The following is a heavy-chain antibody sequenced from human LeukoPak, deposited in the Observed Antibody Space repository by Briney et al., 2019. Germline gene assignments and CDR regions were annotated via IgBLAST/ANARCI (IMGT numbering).Heavy chain of an antibody. Sequence: SETLSLTCTVSGGSISSYYWSWIRQPPGKGLEWIGYIYYSGSTYYNPSLKSRVTISVDTSKNQFSLKLSSVTAADTAVYYCARDQVGYNLYYFDYWGQGTLVTVSS. CDR2: IYYSGST. CDR3: ARDQVGYNLYYFDY. J-gene: IGHJ4*02. CDR1: GGSISSYY. D-gene: IGHD5-24*01. V-gene: IGHV4-59*12.